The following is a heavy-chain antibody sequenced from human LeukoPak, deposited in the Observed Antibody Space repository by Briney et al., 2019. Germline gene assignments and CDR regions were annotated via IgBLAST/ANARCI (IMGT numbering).Heavy chain of an antibody. CDR3: ARSRITDFGDYFDY. D-gene: IGHD3-3*01. CDR2: IYTSGST. J-gene: IGHJ4*02. CDR1: GGSISSYY. Sequence: ASETLSLTCTVSGGSISSYYWSWIRQPARKGLEWIGRIYTSGSTNYNPSLKSRVTMSVDTSKNQFSLKLSSVTAADTAVYYCARSRITDFGDYFDYWGQGTLVTVSS. V-gene: IGHV4-4*07.